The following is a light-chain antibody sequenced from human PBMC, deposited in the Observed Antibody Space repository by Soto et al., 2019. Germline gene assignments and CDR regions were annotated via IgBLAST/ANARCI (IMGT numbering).Light chain of an antibody. V-gene: IGKV1-5*03. J-gene: IGKJ1*01. Sequence: DIRVTQSPSTLSASVGDRVTITCRASQSISSWLAWYQQKPGKAPKLLIYKASSLESGVPSRFSGSGSGTEFTLTISSLQSEDFAVYYCQQYNNWPRTFGQGTKVDIK. CDR2: KAS. CDR1: QSISSW. CDR3: QQYNNWPRT.